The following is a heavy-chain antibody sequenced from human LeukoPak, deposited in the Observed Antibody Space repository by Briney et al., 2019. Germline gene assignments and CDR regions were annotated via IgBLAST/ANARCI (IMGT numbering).Heavy chain of an antibody. CDR2: IITFFGTA. J-gene: IGHJ3*02. CDR3: ARYREPDAFDI. D-gene: IGHD5-24*01. V-gene: IGHV1-69*13. Sequence: SVKVSCKASGGTFSNYAISWVRQAPGQGLEWMGGIITFFGTANYAQKFQGRVTITADESTGTAYMELSSLRSEDTAVYYCARYREPDAFDIWGQGTMVTVSS. CDR1: GGTFSNYA.